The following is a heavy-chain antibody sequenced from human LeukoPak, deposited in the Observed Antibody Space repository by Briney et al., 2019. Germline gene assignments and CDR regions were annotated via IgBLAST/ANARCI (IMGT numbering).Heavy chain of an antibody. CDR2: IIPIFGTA. D-gene: IGHD4-17*01. J-gene: IGHJ4*02. CDR1: GGTFSSYA. V-gene: IGHV1-69*13. CDR3: ARDASGDYFDS. Sequence: AASVKVSCKSSGGTFSSYAISWVRQAPGQGLKWMGGIIPIFGTANYAQKFQGRVTITADESTSTAYMELSSLRSEDTAVYYCARDASGDYFDSWGQGTLVTVSS.